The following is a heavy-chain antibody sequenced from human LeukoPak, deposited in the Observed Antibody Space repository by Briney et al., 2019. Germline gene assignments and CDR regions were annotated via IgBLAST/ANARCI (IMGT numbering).Heavy chain of an antibody. Sequence: PGGSLRLSCTGSGFTFHDNGLSWFRQAPGKGLEWVAFIGNNAYGGTAEYAASVRGRFSVSRDDSSRIAYLQMNSLKIEDTAVYYCTRGGDLPAYYYYYYMDVWGKGTTVTVSS. D-gene: IGHD3-16*01. CDR3: TRGGDLPAYYYYYYMDV. CDR2: IGNNAYGGTA. V-gene: IGHV3-49*03. J-gene: IGHJ6*03. CDR1: GFTFHDNG.